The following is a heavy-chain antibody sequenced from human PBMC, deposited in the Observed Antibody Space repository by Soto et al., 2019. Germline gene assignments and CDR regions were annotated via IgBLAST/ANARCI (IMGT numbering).Heavy chain of an antibody. CDR3: AKDMMASVNQNYFDY. CDR1: GFTFDDYT. D-gene: IGHD4-17*01. Sequence: GGSLRLSCAASGFTFDDYTMHWVRQAPGKGLEWVSLISWDGVTTYYADSVKGRFTISRDNSKNSLYLQMNSLRTEDTALFYCAKDMMASVNQNYFDYWGQGTRVTVAS. V-gene: IGHV3-43*01. CDR2: ISWDGVTT. J-gene: IGHJ4*02.